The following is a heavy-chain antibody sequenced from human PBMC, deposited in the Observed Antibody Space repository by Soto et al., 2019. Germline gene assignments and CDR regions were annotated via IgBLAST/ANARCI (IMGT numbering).Heavy chain of an antibody. CDR2: FDPEDGET. D-gene: IGHD5-12*01. J-gene: IGHJ3*02. CDR3: ATLAPNTMNTVGAFDI. V-gene: IGHV1-24*01. Sequence: ASVKVSCKVSGYTLTELSMHWVRQAPGKGLEWMGGFDPEDGETIYAQKFQGRVTMTEDTSTDTAYMELSSLRSEDTAVYYCATLAPNTMNTVGAFDIWGQGTMVTVS. CDR1: GYTLTELS.